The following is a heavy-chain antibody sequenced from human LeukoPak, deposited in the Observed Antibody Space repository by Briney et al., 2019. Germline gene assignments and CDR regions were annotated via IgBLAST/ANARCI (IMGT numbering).Heavy chain of an antibody. CDR1: GYTFITYY. J-gene: IGHJ4*02. D-gene: IGHD3-10*01. CDR2: INPSGGST. Sequence: ASVKVSCKASGYTFITYYMHWVRQAPGQGLEWMGIINPSGGSTSYAQKFQGRVTMTRDTSTSTVYMELSSLRSEDTAVYYCARREYQGEYFDYWGQGTLVTVSS. CDR3: ARREYQGEYFDY. V-gene: IGHV1-46*01.